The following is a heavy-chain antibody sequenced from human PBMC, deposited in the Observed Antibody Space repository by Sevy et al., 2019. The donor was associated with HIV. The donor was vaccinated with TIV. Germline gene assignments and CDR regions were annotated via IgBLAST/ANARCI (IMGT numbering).Heavy chain of an antibody. J-gene: IGHJ6*02. CDR1: GSTFSSYA. CDR2: ISGSGGST. CDR3: AKDIIAVAGTYYYGMDV. V-gene: IGHV3-23*01. Sequence: GGSLRLSCAASGSTFSSYAMSWVRQAPGKGLEWVSAISGSGGSTYYADSVKGRFTISRDNSKNTLYLQMNSLRAEDTAVYYCAKDIIAVAGTYYYGMDVWGQGTTVTVSS. D-gene: IGHD6-19*01.